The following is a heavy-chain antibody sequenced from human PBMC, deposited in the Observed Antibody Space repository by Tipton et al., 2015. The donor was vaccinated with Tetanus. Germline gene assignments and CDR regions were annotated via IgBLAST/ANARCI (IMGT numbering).Heavy chain of an antibody. J-gene: IGHJ6*02. D-gene: IGHD3-10*01. V-gene: IGHV4-39*01. CDR1: GGSISSSSYY. Sequence: TLSLTCTVSGGSISSSSYYWGWIRQPPGKGLEWIGSIYYSGSTYYNPSLKSRVTISVDTSKNQFSLKLSSVTAADTAVYYCARASEFDGMDVWGQGTTVTVSS. CDR2: IYYSGST. CDR3: ARASEFDGMDV.